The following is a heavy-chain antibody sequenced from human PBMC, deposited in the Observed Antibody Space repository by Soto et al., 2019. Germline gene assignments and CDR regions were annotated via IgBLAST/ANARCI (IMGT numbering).Heavy chain of an antibody. CDR3: ASTGYGSSSSGDY. CDR2: INHSGST. V-gene: IGHV4-34*01. CDR1: GGSFSGYY. D-gene: IGHD6-13*01. J-gene: IGHJ4*02. Sequence: QVQLQQWGAGLLKPSETLSLTCAVYGGSFSGYYWSWIRQPPGKGLEWIGEINHSGSTNYNPSLKSRVXXSXDXXKNQFSLKLSSVTAADTAVYYCASTGYGSSSSGDYWGQGTLVTVSS.